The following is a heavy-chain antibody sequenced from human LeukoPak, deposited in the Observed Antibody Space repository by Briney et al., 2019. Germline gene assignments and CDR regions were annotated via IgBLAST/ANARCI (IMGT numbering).Heavy chain of an antibody. CDR2: ISSSSSTI. D-gene: IGHD5-12*01. V-gene: IGHV3-48*01. CDR3: ARDSKLHIVATTKGIDY. J-gene: IGHJ4*02. CDR1: GFTFSSYS. Sequence: GGSLRLSCAASGFTFSSYSMNWVRQAPGKGLEWVSYISSSSSTIYYADSVKGRFTISRDNAKNSLYLQMNSLRAEDTAVYYRARDSKLHIVATTKGIDYWGQGTLVTVSS.